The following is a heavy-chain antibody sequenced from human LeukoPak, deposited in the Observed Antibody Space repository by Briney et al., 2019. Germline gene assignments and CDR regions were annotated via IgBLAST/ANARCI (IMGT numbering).Heavy chain of an antibody. V-gene: IGHV3-74*01. J-gene: IGHJ4*02. CDR2: INGDGSYA. Sequence: GGSLRLSCAASGFTFGNYWMHWIRLGPGKGLLWVSRINGDGSYADYAESVQGRFTMSRDNAKNTLYLQMNSLRAEDTAVYYCAKILSGATILWGQGTLVSVSS. CDR1: GFTFGNYW. CDR3: AKILSGATIL. D-gene: IGHD1-26*01.